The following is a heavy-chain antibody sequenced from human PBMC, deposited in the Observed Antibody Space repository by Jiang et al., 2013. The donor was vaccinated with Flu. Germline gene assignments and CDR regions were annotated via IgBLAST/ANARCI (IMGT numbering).Heavy chain of an antibody. Sequence: SCKASGYTFTSYGISWVRQAPGQGLEWMGWISAYNGNTNYAQKLQGRVTMTTDTSTSTAYMELRSLRSDDTAVYYCAREDYYDSSGLPYFWGQGTLVTVSS. V-gene: IGHV1-18*04. J-gene: IGHJ4*02. CDR2: ISAYNGNT. D-gene: IGHD3-22*01. CDR3: AREDYYDSSGLPYF. CDR1: GYTFTSYG.